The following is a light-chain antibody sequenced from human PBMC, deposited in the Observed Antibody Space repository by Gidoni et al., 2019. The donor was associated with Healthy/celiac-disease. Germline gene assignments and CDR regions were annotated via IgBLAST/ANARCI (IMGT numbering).Light chain of an antibody. CDR2: AAS. J-gene: IGKJ4*01. CDR3: QQYYSYPLT. CDR1: QGISSY. Sequence: IRMTQSPSSFSASTGDRVTITCRASQGISSYLAWYQQKPEKAPKLLISAASTLQSGVPSRFSGSGSGPDFTLTLSCLQSEDFATYYCQQYYSYPLTSGGGTKVEIK. V-gene: IGKV1-8*01.